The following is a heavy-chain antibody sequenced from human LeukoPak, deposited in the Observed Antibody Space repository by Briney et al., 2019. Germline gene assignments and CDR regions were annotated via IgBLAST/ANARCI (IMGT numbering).Heavy chain of an antibody. V-gene: IGHV4-61*02. CDR1: GGSISSGSYY. CDR3: ARDDILTGFDY. D-gene: IGHD3-9*01. CDR2: IYTSGST. J-gene: IGHJ4*02. Sequence: SETLSLTCTVPGGSISSGSYYWSWIRQPAGKGLEWIGRIYTSGSTNYNPSLKSRVTISVDTSKNQFSLKLSSVTAADTAVYYCARDDILTGFDYWGQGTLVTVSS.